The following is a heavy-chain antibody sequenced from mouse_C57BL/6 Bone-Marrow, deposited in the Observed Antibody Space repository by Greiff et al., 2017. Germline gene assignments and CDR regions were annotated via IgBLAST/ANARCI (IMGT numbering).Heavy chain of an antibody. CDR3: ARIYYYVSHYAMDY. Sequence: VQLQQSGAELVKPGASVKISCKASGYAFSSYWVNWVKQRPGKGLEWIGQIYPGDGDTNYNGKFKGKGTLTADKSSSTAYMQLSSLTSEDSAVYFCARIYYYVSHYAMDYWGQGTSVTVSS. V-gene: IGHV1-80*01. D-gene: IGHD1-1*01. J-gene: IGHJ4*01. CDR1: GYAFSSYW. CDR2: IYPGDGDT.